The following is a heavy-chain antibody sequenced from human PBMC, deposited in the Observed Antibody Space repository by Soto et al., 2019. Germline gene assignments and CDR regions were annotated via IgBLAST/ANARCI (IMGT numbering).Heavy chain of an antibody. V-gene: IGHV3-15*07. D-gene: IGHD3-22*01. CDR1: GFTFSNAW. Sequence: PGGSLRLSCAASGFTFSNAWMNWVRQAPGKGLEWVGRIKSKTDGGTTDYAAPAKGRFTISRDDSKNTLYLQMNSLKTEDTAVYYCTTDYYDSSGYFHGYFQHWGQGTLVTVS. CDR3: TTDYYDSSGYFHGYFQH. J-gene: IGHJ1*01. CDR2: IKSKTDGGTT.